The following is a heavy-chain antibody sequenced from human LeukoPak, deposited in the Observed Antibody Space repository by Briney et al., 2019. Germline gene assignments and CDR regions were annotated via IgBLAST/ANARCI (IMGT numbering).Heavy chain of an antibody. CDR2: FDPEDGET. CDR1: GYTLTELS. Sequence: ASVKVSCKVSGYTLTELSMHWVRQAPGKGLERMGGFDPEDGETIYAQKFQGRVTMTEDTSTDTAYMELSSLRSEDTAVYYCATTEPRYSGSSSAFDIWGQGTMVTVSS. CDR3: ATTEPRYSGSSSAFDI. D-gene: IGHD1-26*01. J-gene: IGHJ3*02. V-gene: IGHV1-24*01.